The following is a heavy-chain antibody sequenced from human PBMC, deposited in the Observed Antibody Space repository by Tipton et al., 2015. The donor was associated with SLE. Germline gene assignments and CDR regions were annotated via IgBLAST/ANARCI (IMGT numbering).Heavy chain of an antibody. Sequence: TLSLTCTVSGGSIIDHYWSWIRQPPGKGLEWIGYIYRNGNSNYNPSLKSRVAISIDTSKNEFSLEVRSVTAADTAMYFCVRGHYSHSGEYWSPGEWGRGTLVTVSS. CDR2: IYRNGNS. J-gene: IGHJ4*02. V-gene: IGHV4-59*11. CDR1: GGSIIDHY. D-gene: IGHD3-10*01. CDR3: VRGHYSHSGEYWSPGE.